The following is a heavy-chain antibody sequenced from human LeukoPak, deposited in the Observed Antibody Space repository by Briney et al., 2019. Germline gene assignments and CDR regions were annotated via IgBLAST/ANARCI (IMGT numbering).Heavy chain of an antibody. V-gene: IGHV3-30*03. CDR1: EFTFSSYG. D-gene: IGHD1-26*01. CDR2: ISYDGSKE. J-gene: IGHJ4*02. CDR3: ARDAEWELNFDY. Sequence: GGSLRLSCAASEFTFSSYGMHWVRQAPGRGLEWVAVISYDGSKEYYADSVRGRFTISRDNSKNTLFLQISSLRPEDTAIHYCARDAEWELNFDYWGQGTLVTVSS.